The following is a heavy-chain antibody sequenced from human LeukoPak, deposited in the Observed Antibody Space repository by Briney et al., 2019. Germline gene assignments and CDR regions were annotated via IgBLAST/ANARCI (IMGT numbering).Heavy chain of an antibody. CDR3: ARTQCITGTTSYYYYYMDV. J-gene: IGHJ6*03. CDR2: IIPIFGTA. V-gene: IGHV1-69*13. Sequence: SVKVSCKASGGTFSSYAISWVRQAPGQGLEWMGGIIPIFGTANYAQKFQGRVTITADESTSTAYMELSSLRSEDTAVYYCARTQCITGTTSYYYYYMDVWGKGTTVTVSS. CDR1: GGTFSSYA. D-gene: IGHD1-7*01.